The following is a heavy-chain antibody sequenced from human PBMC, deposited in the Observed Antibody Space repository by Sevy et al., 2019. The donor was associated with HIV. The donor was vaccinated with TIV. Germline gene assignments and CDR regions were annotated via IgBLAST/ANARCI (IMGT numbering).Heavy chain of an antibody. D-gene: IGHD3-3*01. J-gene: IGHJ6*02. CDR3: ARVETYYYYGMDV. CDR1: GYTFTGYY. Sequence: ASVKVSCKASGYTFTGYYMHWVRQAPGQGLEWMGWINPNSGGTNYAQKFQGRVTMTRDTSISTAYMELSRLRSDDTAVYYCARVETYYYYGMDVWGQRTTVTVSS. CDR2: INPNSGGT. V-gene: IGHV1-2*02.